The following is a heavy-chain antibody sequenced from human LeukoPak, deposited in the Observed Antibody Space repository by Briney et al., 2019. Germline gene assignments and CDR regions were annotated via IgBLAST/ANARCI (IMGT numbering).Heavy chain of an antibody. D-gene: IGHD2-2*01. CDR3: ARGGYCSSSICYSLNAFDI. J-gene: IGHJ3*02. CDR2: ISSSGTTI. Sequence: PGGSLRLSCAASGFTFSSHEMNWVRQAPGKGLEWVSYISSSGTTIYYADSVKGRFTISRDNVKNSLYLQMNSLRAEDTAVYYCARGGYCSSSICYSLNAFDIWGQGTMFTVSS. V-gene: IGHV3-48*03. CDR1: GFTFSSHE.